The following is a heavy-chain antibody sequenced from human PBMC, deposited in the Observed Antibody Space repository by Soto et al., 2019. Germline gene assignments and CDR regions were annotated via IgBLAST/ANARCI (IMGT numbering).Heavy chain of an antibody. CDR2: ISGSGGST. V-gene: IGHV3-23*01. D-gene: IGHD6-6*01. CDR1: GFTFSSYA. Sequence: GGSLRLSCAASGFTFSSYAMSWVRQAPGKGLEWVSAISGSGGSTYYADSVKGRFTISRDNSKNTLYLQMNSLRAEDTAVYYCAKDRGGSSSEFYFDYWGQGTLVTVSS. CDR3: AKDRGGSSSEFYFDY. J-gene: IGHJ4*02.